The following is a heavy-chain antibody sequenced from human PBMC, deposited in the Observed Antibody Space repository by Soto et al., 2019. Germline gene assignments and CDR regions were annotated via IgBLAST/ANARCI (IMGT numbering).Heavy chain of an antibody. CDR3: ASGGGIYYDFWSGYWTFDY. J-gene: IGHJ4*02. D-gene: IGHD3-3*01. V-gene: IGHV4-39*01. Sequence: QLQLQESGPGLVKPSETLSLTCTVSGGSISSSSYYWGWIRQPPGKGLEWIGSIYYSGSTYYNPSLKSRVTISVDTSKNQFSRKLSSVTAADTAVYYCASGGGIYYDFWSGYWTFDYWGQGTLVTVSS. CDR1: GGSISSSSYY. CDR2: IYYSGST.